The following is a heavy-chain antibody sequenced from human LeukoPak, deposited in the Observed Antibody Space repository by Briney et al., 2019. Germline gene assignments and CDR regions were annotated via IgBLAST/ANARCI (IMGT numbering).Heavy chain of an antibody. CDR1: GFTFSSYS. D-gene: IGHD3-3*01. V-gene: IGHV3-74*01. Sequence: PGGSLRLSCAASGFTFSSYSMNWVRQAPGKGLVWVSRINTDGSSTSYADSVKGRFTISRDNAKNTPYLRMNSLRAEDTAVYYCARGGVPGYYYYMDVWGKGTTVTVSS. CDR3: ARGGVPGYYYYMDV. CDR2: INTDGSST. J-gene: IGHJ6*03.